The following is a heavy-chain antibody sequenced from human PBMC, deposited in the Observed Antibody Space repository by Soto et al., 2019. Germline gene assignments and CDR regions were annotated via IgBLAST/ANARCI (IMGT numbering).Heavy chain of an antibody. Sequence: PSETLSLTCTVSGGSISSGGYDWSWIRQHPGKGLEWIGYIYYSGSTYYNPSLKSRVTISVDTSKNQFSLKLSSVTAADTAVYYCARAAETYYDFWSGYVVPLDPWGQGTLVTVSS. CDR2: IYYSGST. J-gene: IGHJ5*02. V-gene: IGHV4-31*03. CDR3: ARAAETYYDFWSGYVVPLDP. CDR1: GGSISSGGYD. D-gene: IGHD3-3*01.